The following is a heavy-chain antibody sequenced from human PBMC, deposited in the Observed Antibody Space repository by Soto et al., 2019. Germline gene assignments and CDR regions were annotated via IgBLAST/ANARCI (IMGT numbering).Heavy chain of an antibody. J-gene: IGHJ6*02. Sequence: EVQLVDSGGGLVKPGGSLRLSCAASGFSVTNAWMNWVRQAPGKGLEWVGRVYTSAEGGATNYAAPVKGRFTISRDDSKNTVYLQMNSLMTEDTAVYYSTTGSVDGFWGQGTTVTVSS. CDR1: GFSVTNAW. CDR2: VYTSAEGGAT. V-gene: IGHV3-15*07. CDR3: TTGSVDGF. D-gene: IGHD2-15*01.